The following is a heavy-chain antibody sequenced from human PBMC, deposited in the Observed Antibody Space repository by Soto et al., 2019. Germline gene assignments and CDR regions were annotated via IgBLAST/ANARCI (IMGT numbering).Heavy chain of an antibody. J-gene: IGHJ6*02. CDR1: GYTFFTYG. CDR2: ISAYTGNS. Sequence: QVQLVQSGPEVKQPGASVKVSCKASGYTFFTYGVTWVRQAPGQGLEWRGWISAYTGNSNYAHHMQGRLTLTTASSTSAAYMELRSLISDDSAVSCCARDYGTYYVISGPRHYSHTMDVWGQGTTVTVS. V-gene: IGHV1-18*04. D-gene: IGHD3-22*01. CDR3: ARDYGTYYVISGPRHYSHTMDV.